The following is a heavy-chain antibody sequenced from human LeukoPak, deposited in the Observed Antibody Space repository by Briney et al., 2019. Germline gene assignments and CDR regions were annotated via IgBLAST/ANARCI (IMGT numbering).Heavy chain of an antibody. D-gene: IGHD2-15*01. CDR3: AKDMRGYCSGGSCYPPLLYYGMDV. J-gene: IGHJ6*02. V-gene: IGHV3-9*01. CDR2: ISWNSGSI. CDR1: GFTFDDYA. Sequence: GRSPRLSCAASGFTFDDYAMHWVRQAPGKGLEWVSGISWNSGSIGYADSVKGRFTISRDNAKNSLYLQMNSLRAEDTALYYCAKDMRGYCSGGSCYPPLLYYGMDVWGQGTTVTVSS.